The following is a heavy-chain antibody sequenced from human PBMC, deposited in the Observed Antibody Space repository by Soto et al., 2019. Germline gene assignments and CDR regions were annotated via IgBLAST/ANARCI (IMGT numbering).Heavy chain of an antibody. CDR3: ATWGSTAFDI. CDR2: TYHSGNT. J-gene: IGHJ3*02. D-gene: IGHD3-16*01. Sequence: QLQESGPGLVEPSGTLSLTCAVSRGSMSSSDWWCWVRQAPGKGLEWIGETYHSGNTNYNPSLKSRVTLSVDNSKNQFSLTLTSVTGADTGVYYCATWGSTAFDIWGQGTMVTVSS. CDR1: RGSMSSSDW. V-gene: IGHV4-4*02.